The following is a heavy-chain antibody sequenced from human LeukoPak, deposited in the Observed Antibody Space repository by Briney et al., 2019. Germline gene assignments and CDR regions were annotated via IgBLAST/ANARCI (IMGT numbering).Heavy chain of an antibody. D-gene: IGHD6-13*01. Sequence: GGSLRLSCAASGFTFSSYGMHWVRQAPGKGLEWVAFIRYDGNNKYYADSVKGRFTISRDNSKNTLYLQMNSLRAEDTAVYYCASDPLAAAGRYFEYWGQGTLVTVSS. CDR2: IRYDGNNK. CDR1: GFTFSSYG. V-gene: IGHV3-30*02. CDR3: ASDPLAAAGRYFEY. J-gene: IGHJ4*02.